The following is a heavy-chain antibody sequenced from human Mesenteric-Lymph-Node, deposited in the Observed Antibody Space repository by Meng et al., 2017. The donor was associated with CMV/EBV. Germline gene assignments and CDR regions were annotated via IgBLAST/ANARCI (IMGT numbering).Heavy chain of an antibody. D-gene: IGHD2-21*01. V-gene: IGHV3-7*01. J-gene: IGHJ4*02. Sequence: GESLKISCAASGFTFSSYSMNWVRQAPGKGLEWVANIKEDGTEKYYGDSVKGRFTISRDNAKNSLLLQMNSLRAEDTAVYYCARGYSPGNYWGQGTMVTVSS. CDR3: ARGYSPGNY. CDR1: GFTFSSYS. CDR2: IKEDGTEK.